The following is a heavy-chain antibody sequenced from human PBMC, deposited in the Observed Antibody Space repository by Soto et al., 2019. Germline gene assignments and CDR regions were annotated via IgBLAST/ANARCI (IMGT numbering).Heavy chain of an antibody. CDR3: ARLPKGMMTQYYFNF. D-gene: IGHD3-16*01. CDR1: GYSFTTFW. CDR2: IYPGDSHT. Sequence: PGESLKISCKGSGYSFTTFWIAWVRQMPGKGLEWMGIIYPGDSHTRYGPSFQGEVTISADKSTSPASLPWGSLQASDTPLYYCARLPKGMMTQYYFNFWGQGTPVT. J-gene: IGHJ4*02. V-gene: IGHV5-51*01.